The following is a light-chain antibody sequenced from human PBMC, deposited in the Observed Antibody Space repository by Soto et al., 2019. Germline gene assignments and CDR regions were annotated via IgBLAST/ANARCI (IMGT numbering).Light chain of an antibody. CDR2: WAS. J-gene: IGKJ4*01. Sequence: DIVMTQSPDSLAVSLGERATINCKSSQSVLLTSNNKNYLAWYQQKPGQPPKVLISWASTRKSGVPDRFSGRGSGTDFTLTTTRLQAEDVAVYYSQHYYPTLTFGGGTKVEIK. CDR3: QHYYPTLT. CDR1: QSVLLTSNNKNY. V-gene: IGKV4-1*01.